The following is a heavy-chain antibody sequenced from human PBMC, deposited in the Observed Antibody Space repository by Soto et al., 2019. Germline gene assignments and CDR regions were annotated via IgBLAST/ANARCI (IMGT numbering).Heavy chain of an antibody. V-gene: IGHV4-39*01. CDR2: IYYSGST. CDR1: GGSISSNSYY. CDR3: ANHYSGTYYDAFDI. J-gene: IGHJ3*02. D-gene: IGHD1-26*01. Sequence: QLQLQESGPGLVKPSETLSLTCTVSGGSISSNSYYWGWIRQPPGKGLEWIASIYYSGSTYSNPSLKSRVTISVDTSKNQFSLKLSSVTAADTAVYYCANHYSGTYYDAFDIWGQGTVVTVSS.